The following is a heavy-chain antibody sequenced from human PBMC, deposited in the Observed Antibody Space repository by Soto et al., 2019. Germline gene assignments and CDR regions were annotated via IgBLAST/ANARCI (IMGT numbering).Heavy chain of an antibody. CDR2: SYYSGRT. J-gene: IGHJ5*02. Sequence: QVQLQESGPGLVKPSETLSLTCTVSGGSIRNYYWGWIRQPPGKGLEWIGYSYYSGRTNYNPSLKSRVARSVATSKNQCPLKLISVAAADTAGYYCARPRFSSSSIFWFDPWGQGTLVIVSS. CDR1: GGSIRNYY. CDR3: ARPRFSSSSIFWFDP. D-gene: IGHD6-6*01. V-gene: IGHV4-59*01.